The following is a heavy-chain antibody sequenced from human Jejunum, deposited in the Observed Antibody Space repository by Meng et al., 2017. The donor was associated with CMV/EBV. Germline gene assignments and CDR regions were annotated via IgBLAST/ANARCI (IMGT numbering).Heavy chain of an antibody. CDR1: FIFSIFG. D-gene: IGHD3-3*01. V-gene: IGHV3-30*18. CDR2: RSNEGSGE. J-gene: IGHJ5*01. Sequence: FIFSIFGMDWVGKTAGRAVEWVGSRSNEGSGENKAGAVKGRFTISGDNSKNAVFLEMSGLRTEDTAVYYCAKDTNEFWNGKNWFDSWGQGTQVTVSS. CDR3: AKDTNEFWNGKNWFDS.